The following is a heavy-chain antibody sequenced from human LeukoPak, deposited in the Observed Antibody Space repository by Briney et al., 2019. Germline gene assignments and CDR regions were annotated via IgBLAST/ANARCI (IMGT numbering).Heavy chain of an antibody. V-gene: IGHV3-11*04. CDR3: ARVATVAGTSPFDY. J-gene: IGHJ4*02. Sequence: GGSLRLSCAASGFSFSDSYMSWVRQAPGKGLEWISYINLSGNTMYYTDSVKGRFTISRDNAKNSLYLQMNSLRAEDTAVYYCARVATVAGTSPFDYWGQGTLVTVSS. D-gene: IGHD6-19*01. CDR2: INLSGNTM. CDR1: GFSFSDSY.